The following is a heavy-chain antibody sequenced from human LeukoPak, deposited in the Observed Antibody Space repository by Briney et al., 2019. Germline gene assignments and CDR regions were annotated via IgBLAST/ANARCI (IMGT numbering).Heavy chain of an antibody. D-gene: IGHD3-22*01. V-gene: IGHV1-18*01. CDR3: ARAPYHYDSSGYTP. CDR2: ISAYNGNT. J-gene: IGHJ5*02. CDR1: GYTFTSYG. Sequence: ASVKVSCKASGYTFTSYGISWVRQAPGQGLEWMGWISAYNGNTNYAQKLQGRVTMTTDTSTSTAYMELRSLRSDDTAVYYCARAPYHYDSSGYTPWGQGTLVTVSS.